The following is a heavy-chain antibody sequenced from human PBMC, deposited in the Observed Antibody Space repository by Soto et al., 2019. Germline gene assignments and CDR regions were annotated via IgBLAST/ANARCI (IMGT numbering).Heavy chain of an antibody. CDR2: SSSSGGYT. J-gene: IGHJ6*02. V-gene: IGHV3-11*06. Sequence: QEQLVETGGGLVEPGGSLRLCCAASGFSVGDNYMTWIRQAPGKGLEWLSYSSSSGGYTNYADSVKGRFTISRDNAKNSLYLQMDSLRAEDTAVYLCARSSGRRHVFTFDYGLDVWGQGTTVTVSS. CDR1: GFSVGDNY. CDR3: ARSSGRRHVFTFDYGLDV. D-gene: IGHD3-16*01.